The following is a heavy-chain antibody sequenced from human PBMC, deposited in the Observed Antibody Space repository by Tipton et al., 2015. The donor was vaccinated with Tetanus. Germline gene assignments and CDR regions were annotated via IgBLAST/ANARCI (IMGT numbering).Heavy chain of an antibody. V-gene: IGHV4-39*01. CDR1: GGSISSSGFY. CDR2: IYYTGNT. D-gene: IGHD3-22*01. J-gene: IGHJ5*01. CDR3: VRLWGYYYDSSGYPDS. Sequence: TLSLTCTVSGGSISSSGFYWGWIRQPPGKELEWIGDIYYTGNTNYKPSLRGRVSMSVDTSKYQHSLRLTSVTAADTAVYYCVRLWGYYYDSSGYPDSWGHGTLVTVSS.